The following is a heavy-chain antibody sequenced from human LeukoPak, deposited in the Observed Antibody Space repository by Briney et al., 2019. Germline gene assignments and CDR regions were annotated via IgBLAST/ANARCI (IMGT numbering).Heavy chain of an antibody. J-gene: IGHJ5*02. V-gene: IGHV4-4*07. CDR2: VYTSGSP. CDR3: ARGRYYDSSAYYQVDWFDP. CDR1: GGSISDYF. D-gene: IGHD3-22*01. Sequence: SETLSLTCTVSGGSISDYFWSWIRQPAGKGLEWIGRVYTSGSPNYNPSLKSRVTFSVDTSKNQFSLKLRSVTAADTAVYYCARGRYYDSSAYYQVDWFDPWGQGTLVTVSS.